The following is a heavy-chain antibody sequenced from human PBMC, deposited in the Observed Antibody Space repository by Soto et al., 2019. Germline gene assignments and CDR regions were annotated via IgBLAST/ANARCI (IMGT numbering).Heavy chain of an antibody. J-gene: IGHJ6*02. CDR2: IYWDDDK. CDR1: GFSLSTSGVG. Sequence: ESGPTLVNPTQTLTLTCTFSGFSLSTSGVGVGWIRQPPGKAIEWLALIYWDDDKRYSPSLRSRLTISKDTSKNQVVLTMTNMDPVDTATYYCIQSRFGGDCLQSYASHYYYGMDVWGQGTTVTVSS. D-gene: IGHD2-21*02. CDR3: IQSRFGGDCLQSYASHYYYGMDV. V-gene: IGHV2-5*02.